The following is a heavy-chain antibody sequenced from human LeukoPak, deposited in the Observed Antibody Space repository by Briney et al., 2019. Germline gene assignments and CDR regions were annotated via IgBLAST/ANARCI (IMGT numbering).Heavy chain of an antibody. CDR1: GGTFSSYA. Sequence: ASVKVSCKASGGTFSSYAINWVRQAPGQGLEWMGGIIPIFGTANYAQKFQGRVTITADESTSTAYMELSSLRSEDTAVYYCARFRYSSGWSYFDYWGQGTLVTVSS. CDR3: ARFRYSSGWSYFDY. D-gene: IGHD6-19*01. J-gene: IGHJ4*02. V-gene: IGHV1-69*13. CDR2: IIPIFGTA.